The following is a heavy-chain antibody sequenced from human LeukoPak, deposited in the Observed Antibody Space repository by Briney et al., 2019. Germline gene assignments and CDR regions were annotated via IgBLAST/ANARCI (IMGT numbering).Heavy chain of an antibody. CDR3: TTSRLRRASGEYWGAVGI. CDR2: IKSKTDGRKA. J-gene: IGHJ3*02. CDR1: GFTFSSYA. V-gene: IGHV3-15*01. Sequence: AGGSLRLSCAASGFTFSSYAMSWVRQSPGKGLEWVGRIKSKTDGRKADYAAPVTCRFTISRDDSKNTLYVQMNSLKTEDTAVYYCTTSRLRRASGEYWGAVGIWGQGTMVTVSS. D-gene: IGHD2-8*02.